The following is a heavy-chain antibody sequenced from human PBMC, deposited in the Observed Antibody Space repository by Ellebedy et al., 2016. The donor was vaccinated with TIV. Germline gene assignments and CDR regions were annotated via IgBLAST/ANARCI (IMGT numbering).Heavy chain of an antibody. CDR1: GGSISSSSFY. Sequence: SETLSLTCTVSGGSISSSSFYWGWVRQPPGKGLEWIGSVYRSGTTYYNPSLKSRVTISVDTSNNHFSLRLSAVTAADTAIYYCARPDGNFGAAYAFDVWGQGTMVSVSS. CDR2: VYRSGTT. J-gene: IGHJ3*01. V-gene: IGHV4-39*02. D-gene: IGHD4-23*01. CDR3: ARPDGNFGAAYAFDV.